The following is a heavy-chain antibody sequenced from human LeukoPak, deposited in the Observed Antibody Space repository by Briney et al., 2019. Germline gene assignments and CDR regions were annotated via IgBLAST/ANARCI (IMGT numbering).Heavy chain of an antibody. Sequence: GGSLRLSCAASGFIVTSNYMSWVRQAPGKGLEWVSLIYSGTGTYYADSVKGRFTISRDNSKNTLYLQMNSLRAEDTAVYYCAKAYSGSYSVDYWGQGTLVTVSS. CDR1: GFIVTSNY. CDR3: AKAYSGSYSVDY. CDR2: IYSGTGT. V-gene: IGHV3-53*01. J-gene: IGHJ4*02. D-gene: IGHD1-26*01.